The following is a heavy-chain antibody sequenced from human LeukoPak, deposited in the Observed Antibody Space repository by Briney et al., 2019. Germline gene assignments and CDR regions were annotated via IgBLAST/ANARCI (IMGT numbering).Heavy chain of an antibody. CDR1: GYTFTGYS. D-gene: IGHD6-19*01. CDR3: ATVYSSGWTEPDY. V-gene: IGHV1-2*02. CDR2: INPNSGGT. J-gene: IGHJ4*02. Sequence: GAPVKVSCKASGYTFTGYSMHWVRQAPGQGLEWMGWINPNSGGTVYAQNFQGRVTMTRDTSISTAYMELSRLTSDDAAVYFCATVYSSGWTEPDYWGQGTLVTVSS.